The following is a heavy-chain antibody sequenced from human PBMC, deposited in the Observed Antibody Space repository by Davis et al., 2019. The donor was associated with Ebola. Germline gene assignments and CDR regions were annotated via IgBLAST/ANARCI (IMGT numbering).Heavy chain of an antibody. Sequence: GESLKISCVVSGLTFSDHHMDWVRQAPGKGLEWVGRIRTKTYSYTTENAAPVKGRFTISRDDSRSSLYLQMNSLKTEETAVYYCVRGLGYTYGYEVSHFWGQGTMVTVSS. V-gene: IGHV3-72*01. CDR2: IRTKTYSYTT. CDR1: GLTFSDHH. J-gene: IGHJ3*01. CDR3: VRGLGYTYGYEVSHF. D-gene: IGHD5-18*01.